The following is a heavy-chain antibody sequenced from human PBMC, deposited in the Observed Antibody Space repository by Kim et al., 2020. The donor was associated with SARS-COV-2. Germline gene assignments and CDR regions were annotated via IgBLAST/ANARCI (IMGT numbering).Heavy chain of an antibody. J-gene: IGHJ4*02. CDR1: GFTFSSYG. V-gene: IGHV3-33*01. D-gene: IGHD6-13*01. Sequence: GGSLRLSCAASGFTFSSYGMHWVRQAPGKGLEWVAVIWYDGSNKYYADSVKGRFTISRDNSKNTLYLQMNSLRAEDTAVYYCARGLGIAAAGTCDYWGQGTLVTVSS. CDR2: IWYDGSNK. CDR3: ARGLGIAAAGTCDY.